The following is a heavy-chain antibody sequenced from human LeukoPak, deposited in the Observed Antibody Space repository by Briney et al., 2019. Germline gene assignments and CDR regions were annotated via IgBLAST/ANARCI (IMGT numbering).Heavy chain of an antibody. CDR1: GFTFDSYW. J-gene: IGHJ3*02. D-gene: IGHD3-22*01. CDR2: IKEDGSEK. V-gene: IGHV3-7*01. Sequence: GGSLRLSCAASGFTFDSYWMSWVRQAPGKGLEWVANIKEDGSEKYYVDSLKGRFTISRDNAKNSLYPQMNSLRAEDTAVYYCARDFHYYDSSGYYGINAFDIWGQGTMVTVSS. CDR3: ARDFHYYDSSGYYGINAFDI.